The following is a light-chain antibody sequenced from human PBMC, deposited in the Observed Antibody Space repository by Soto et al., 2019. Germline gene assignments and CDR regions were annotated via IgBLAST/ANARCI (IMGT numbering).Light chain of an antibody. Sequence: DIQMTQSPSSLAASVGDRVTITCRASQTVSIYVNWYQQKPGRAPSLVMFTASTLPSGVPSRFSGSGSATDFTLTISSLQPEDFATYYCQQCYNTPYTFGQGTKLEIK. CDR3: QQCYNTPYT. CDR2: TAS. V-gene: IGKV1-39*01. CDR1: QTVSIY. J-gene: IGKJ2*01.